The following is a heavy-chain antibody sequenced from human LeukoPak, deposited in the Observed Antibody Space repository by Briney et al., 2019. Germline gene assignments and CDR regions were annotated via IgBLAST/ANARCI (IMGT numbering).Heavy chain of an antibody. CDR3: ARHVKIPVTGFDY. D-gene: IGHD6-19*01. CDR1: GDSISGYY. V-gene: IGHV4-59*08. Sequence: SETLSLTCTVSGDSISGYYWSWIRQPPGKGLEWIGYINYSGFTKYNPSVKSRITLSVDTPKNQFSLNLTSVTAADTAIYYCARHVKIPVTGFDYWGQGTPVTVSS. J-gene: IGHJ4*02. CDR2: INYSGFT.